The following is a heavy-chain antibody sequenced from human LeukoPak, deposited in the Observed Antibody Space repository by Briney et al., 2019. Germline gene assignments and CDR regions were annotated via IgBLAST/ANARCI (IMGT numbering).Heavy chain of an antibody. D-gene: IGHD1-26*01. V-gene: IGHV4-39*01. CDR2: VHYTGST. Sequence: PSETLSLTCTVSGVSISNNYFYWAWIRQPPGKGLELIGNVHYTGSTFYNSSLKSRVTISADTSQNQFSLSLTSVTAADTAVYYCATLGLLRGAGFNLATHFDYWGQGTLVAVSS. J-gene: IGHJ4*02. CDR1: GVSISNNYFY. CDR3: ATLGLLRGAGFNLATHFDY.